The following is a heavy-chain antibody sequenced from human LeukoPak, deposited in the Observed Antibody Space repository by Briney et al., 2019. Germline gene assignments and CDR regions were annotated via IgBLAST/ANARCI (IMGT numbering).Heavy chain of an antibody. CDR1: GFTFDDYA. D-gene: IGHD6-13*01. Sequence: GGSLRLSCAASGFTFDDYAMHWVRQAPGKGLEWVSGISWNSGSIGYADPVKGRFTISRDNAKNSLYLQMNSLRAEDTALYYCAKDIAAAGTYSFDIWGQGTMATVSS. J-gene: IGHJ3*02. CDR2: ISWNSGSI. V-gene: IGHV3-9*01. CDR3: AKDIAAAGTYSFDI.